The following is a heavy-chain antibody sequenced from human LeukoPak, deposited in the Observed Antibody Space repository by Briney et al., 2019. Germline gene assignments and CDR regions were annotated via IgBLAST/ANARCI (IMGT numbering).Heavy chain of an antibody. CDR1: GFTFSSYA. D-gene: IGHD6-6*01. J-gene: IGHJ4*02. V-gene: IGHV3-23*01. Sequence: GGSLRLSCAASGFTFSSYAMSWVRQAPGKGLEWVSAISGSGGSTYYADSVKGRFTISRDNSKNTLYLQMNSLRAEDTAVYYCAKRRWDYYSSSSYYFDYWGQGTLVTVSS. CDR3: AKRRWDYYSSSSYYFDY. CDR2: ISGSGGST.